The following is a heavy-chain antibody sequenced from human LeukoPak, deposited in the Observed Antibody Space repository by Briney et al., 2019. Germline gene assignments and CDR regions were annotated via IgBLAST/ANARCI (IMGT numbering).Heavy chain of an antibody. Sequence: GGSLRLSCAASGFTFSSYGMHWVRQAPGKGLERVAVISYDGSNKYYADSVKGRFTISRDNSKNTLYLQMNSLRAEDTAVYYCAKDYGDQSYYYHGMDVWGQGTTVTVSS. D-gene: IGHD4-17*01. CDR1: GFTFSSYG. V-gene: IGHV3-30*18. J-gene: IGHJ6*02. CDR2: ISYDGSNK. CDR3: AKDYGDQSYYYHGMDV.